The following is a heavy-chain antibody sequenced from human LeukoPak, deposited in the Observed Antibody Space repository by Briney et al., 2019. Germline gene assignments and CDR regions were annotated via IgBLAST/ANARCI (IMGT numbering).Heavy chain of an antibody. CDR2: IIPIFGTA. J-gene: IGHJ5*02. CDR3: AAGIHYYGSGSYYRPFDP. CDR1: GGTFSSYA. D-gene: IGHD3-10*01. Sequence: SVKVSCKASGGTFSSYAINWVRQAPGQGLKWMGGIIPIFGTANYAQKFQGRVTITADEYTSTAYMELSSLRYDDTAVYYCAAGIHYYGSGSYYRPFDPWGQGTLVTVSS. V-gene: IGHV1-69*13.